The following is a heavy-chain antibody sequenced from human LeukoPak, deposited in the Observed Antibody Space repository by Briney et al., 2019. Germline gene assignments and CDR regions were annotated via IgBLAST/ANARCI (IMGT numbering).Heavy chain of an antibody. J-gene: IGHJ4*02. CDR1: GFTFSSNY. CDR2: IYSGGST. V-gene: IGHV3-66*02. Sequence: GGSLRLSCAASGFTFSSNYMGWVRQAPGKGLEWVSVIYSGGSTYYADSVKGRFTISRDNSKNTLYLQMNSLRAEDTAVYYCARDALSGSYDYWGQGTLVTVSS. D-gene: IGHD1-26*01. CDR3: ARDALSGSYDY.